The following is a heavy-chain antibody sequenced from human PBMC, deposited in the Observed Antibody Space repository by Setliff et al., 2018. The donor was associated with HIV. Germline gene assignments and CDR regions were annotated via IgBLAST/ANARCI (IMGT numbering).Heavy chain of an antibody. CDR2: INPSGGAT. D-gene: IGHD6-19*01. V-gene: IGHV1-46*01. CDR1: GYTFTTYY. CDR3: ARDPNQVGAVAGALDY. Sequence: GASVKVSCKASGYTFTTYYMHWVRQAPGQGLEWMGIINPSGGATGYAQKFQGRVTITADESTSTAYMELSSLRSEDTAVYYCARDPNQVGAVAGALDYWGQGTLVTVSS. J-gene: IGHJ4*02.